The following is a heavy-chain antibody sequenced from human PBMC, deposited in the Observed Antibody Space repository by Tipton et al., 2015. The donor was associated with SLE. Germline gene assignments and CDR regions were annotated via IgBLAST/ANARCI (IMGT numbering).Heavy chain of an antibody. J-gene: IGHJ3*02. CDR1: GYTFTSYY. CDR3: ARPAASGAFDI. D-gene: IGHD6-13*01. Sequence: QLVQSGAEVKKPGASVKVSCKASGYTFTSYYMHWVRQAPGQGLEWMGIINPSGGSTNYNPSLKSRVTISVDTSKNQFSLKLSSVTAADTAVYYCARPAASGAFDIWGQGTMVTVSS. CDR2: INPSGGST. V-gene: IGHV1-46*01.